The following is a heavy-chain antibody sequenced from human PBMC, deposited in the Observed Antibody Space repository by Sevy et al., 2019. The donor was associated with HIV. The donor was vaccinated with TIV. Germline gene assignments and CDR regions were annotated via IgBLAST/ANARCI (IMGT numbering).Heavy chain of an antibody. CDR1: GFTFSSNE. D-gene: IGHD2-15*01. J-gene: IGHJ6*02. Sequence: GGSLRLSCAASGFTFSSNELNWVRQAPGKGLEWVSYISSSGGTIYYADSVEGRSTISRDNAKNSLFLQMNNLRAEDTAIYYCAFGGGLHVWGQGTMVTVS. V-gene: IGHV3-48*03. CDR3: AFGGGLHV. CDR2: ISSSGGTI.